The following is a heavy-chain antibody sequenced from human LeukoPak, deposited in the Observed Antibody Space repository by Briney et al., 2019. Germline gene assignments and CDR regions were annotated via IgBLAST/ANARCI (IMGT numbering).Heavy chain of an antibody. CDR2: INDRGIAT. D-gene: IGHD2-15*01. Sequence: GGSLRLSCAASGFTFSNYAMSWVRQAPGKGLEWVSTINDRGIATYYADSVKGRFTISRDNSKNTLYLQMNSLRAEDTAVYYCARASTVVAFDYWGQGTLVTVSS. CDR3: ARASTVVAFDY. CDR1: GFTFSNYA. J-gene: IGHJ4*02. V-gene: IGHV3-23*01.